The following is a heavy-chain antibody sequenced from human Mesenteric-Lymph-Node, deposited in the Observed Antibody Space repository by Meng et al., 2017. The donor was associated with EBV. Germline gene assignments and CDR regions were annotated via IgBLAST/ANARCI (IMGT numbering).Heavy chain of an antibody. CDR2: IHHSETA. Sequence: QVPLQQWGVGLLKPSETLSLTCVISGGSFSGYSWNWIRQAPGKGLEWIGKIHHSETADYNPSLEDRVIISADTSKNQFSLKLTSVTAADTAVYYCARQGYCRTTTCSTWFDPWGQGTLVTV. CDR1: GGSFSGYS. J-gene: IGHJ5*02. V-gene: IGHV4-34*01. CDR3: ARQGYCRTTTCSTWFDP. D-gene: IGHD2-2*01.